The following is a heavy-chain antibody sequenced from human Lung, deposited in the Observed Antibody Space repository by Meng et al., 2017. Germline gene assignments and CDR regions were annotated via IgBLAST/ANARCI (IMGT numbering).Heavy chain of an antibody. CDR1: GFTFRSYW. CDR3: ARESGYFEY. CDR2: IRGGRGSI. J-gene: IGHJ4*02. Sequence: VQWGGSGGCLVSAGGSLRLSSAAFGFTFRSYWMHWGRQAPGEGVGWVSRIRGGRGSIVYADSVKGRFTISRDNAKNTLFLQMNSLRAEDTAVYYCARESGYFEYWGQGILVTVSS. V-gene: IGHV3-74*03.